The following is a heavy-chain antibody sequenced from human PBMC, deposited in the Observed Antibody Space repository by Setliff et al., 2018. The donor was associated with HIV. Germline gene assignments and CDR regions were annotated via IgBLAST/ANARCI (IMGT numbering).Heavy chain of an antibody. CDR3: ASLSSGYCSSTSCPLLPYMDV. V-gene: IGHV1-2*02. Sequence: ASVKVSCKASGYTFTDYFMHWVRQAPGQGLEWMGWISPNNGDTNIPQTFQGRVTMTRDTSINTAYMEFSSLRSEDTAVYYCASLSSGYCSSTSCPLLPYMDVWGKGTTVTVSS. CDR1: GYTFTDYF. D-gene: IGHD2-2*01. J-gene: IGHJ6*03. CDR2: ISPNNGDT.